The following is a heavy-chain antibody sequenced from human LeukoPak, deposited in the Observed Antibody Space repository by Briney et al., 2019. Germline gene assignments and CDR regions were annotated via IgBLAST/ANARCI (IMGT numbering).Heavy chain of an antibody. CDR1: GYTLTNYA. V-gene: IGHV7-4-1*02. D-gene: IGHD6-19*01. CDR3: ARDLTPRIAVVGGSDWDGFDI. CDR2: INTNTGNP. J-gene: IGHJ3*02. Sequence: ASVKVSCKASGYTLTNYALNWVRQAPGQGLEWMGWINTNTGNPMYAQRFTGRFVFSLDTSVSTAYLQISSLKAEDTAVYYCARDLTPRIAVVGGSDWDGFDIWGQGTMVTVSS.